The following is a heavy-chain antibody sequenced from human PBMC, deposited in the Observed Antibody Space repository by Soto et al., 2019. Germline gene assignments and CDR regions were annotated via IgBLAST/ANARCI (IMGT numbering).Heavy chain of an antibody. V-gene: IGHV3-23*01. CDR3: AKGNYGSGSPTNWFDP. D-gene: IGHD3-10*01. CDR2: ISGSGGST. J-gene: IGHJ5*02. Sequence: GGSLRLSCAASGFTFSSYAMSWVRQAPGKGLEWVSAISGSGGSTYYADSVKGRFTISRDNSKNTLYLQMNSLRAEDTAVYYCAKGNYGSGSPTNWFDPWGQGPLVTVYS. CDR1: GFTFSSYA.